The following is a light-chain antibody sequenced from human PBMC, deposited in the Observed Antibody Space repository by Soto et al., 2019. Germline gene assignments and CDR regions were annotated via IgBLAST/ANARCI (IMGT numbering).Light chain of an antibody. J-gene: IGKJ3*01. Sequence: EIVLTQSPATLSLSPGERATLSCRASQSVSSYLAWYQQKPGQAPRLLIYDASNRATGIPARFSGSGSGTDFALTISSLEPEDFAVYYCRQRSNGPPRFTFGPGTKVDIK. V-gene: IGKV3-11*01. CDR1: QSVSSY. CDR3: RQRSNGPPRFT. CDR2: DAS.